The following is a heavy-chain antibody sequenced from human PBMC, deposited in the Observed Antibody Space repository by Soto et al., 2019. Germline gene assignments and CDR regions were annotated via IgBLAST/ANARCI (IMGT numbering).Heavy chain of an antibody. CDR2: ISYDGSKK. Sequence: GGARGRSGEASGFTFSSYAMHWVRQGPGKGLEWVAVISYDGSKKYYADSVKGRFTISRDNSKNTLYLQMNSLRAEDTAVYYCARDRSGYGSGSYSYYYYYYGMDVWGQGTTVTVSS. CDR3: ARDRSGYGSGSYSYYYYYYGMDV. J-gene: IGHJ6*02. V-gene: IGHV3-30-3*01. CDR1: GFTFSSYA. D-gene: IGHD3-10*01.